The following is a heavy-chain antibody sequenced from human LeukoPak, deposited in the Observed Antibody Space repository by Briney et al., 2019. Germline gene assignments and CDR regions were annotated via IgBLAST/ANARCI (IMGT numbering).Heavy chain of an antibody. CDR1: GYTFTSYD. CDR3: ASGAPDSSGYYRHFDY. Sequence: ASVKVSCKASGYTFTSYDINWVRQATGQGLEWMGWMNPNSGNTGYAQKFQGRVTMTRDTSISTAYMELSSLRSEDTAVYYCASGAPDSSGYYRHFDYWGQGTLVTVSS. CDR2: MNPNSGNT. V-gene: IGHV1-8*01. J-gene: IGHJ4*02. D-gene: IGHD3-22*01.